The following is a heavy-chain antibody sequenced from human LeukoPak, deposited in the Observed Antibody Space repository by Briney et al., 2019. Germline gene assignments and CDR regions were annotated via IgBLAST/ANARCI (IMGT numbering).Heavy chain of an antibody. CDR1: GFTFSSYA. J-gene: IGHJ6*03. CDR2: ISGSGGST. CDR3: AKFLAFVDTAMVSPRYMDV. D-gene: IGHD5-18*01. V-gene: IGHV3-23*01. Sequence: GGSLRLSCAASGFTFSSYAMSWVRQAPGKGLEWVSAISGSGGSTYYADSVKGRFTISRDNSKNTLYLQMNSLRAEDTAVYYCAKFLAFVDTAMVSPRYMDVWAKGPRSPSP.